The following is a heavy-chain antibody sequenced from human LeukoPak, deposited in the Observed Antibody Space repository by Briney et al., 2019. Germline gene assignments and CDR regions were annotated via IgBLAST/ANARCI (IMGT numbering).Heavy chain of an antibody. Sequence: ASVKLPCKASGYTFTSYFMHWVRQAPGEGLEWVGLINPSDAFTRYAQSFQGRVTVTRDTSTSTVYMDLSSLRPQDTAVYDCARDGEFGTGSYYRGGFDYWGQGNLVTVSS. CDR3: ARDGEFGTGSYYRGGFDY. V-gene: IGHV1-46*01. CDR2: INPSDAFT. CDR1: GYTFTSYF. J-gene: IGHJ4*02. D-gene: IGHD3-10*01.